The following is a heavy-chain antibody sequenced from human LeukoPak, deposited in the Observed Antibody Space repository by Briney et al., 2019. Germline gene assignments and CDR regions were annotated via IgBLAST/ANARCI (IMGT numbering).Heavy chain of an antibody. V-gene: IGHV3-21*01. CDR3: ARDSVVVVPAASNYYYMDV. J-gene: IGHJ6*03. Sequence: GGSLRLSCAASGFTFSSYSMNWVRQVPGKGLEWVSSISSSSSYIYYADSVKGRFTISRDNAKNSLYLQMNSLRAEDTAVYYCARDSVVVVPAASNYYYMDVWGKGTTVTVSS. CDR2: ISSSSSYI. CDR1: GFTFSSYS. D-gene: IGHD2-2*01.